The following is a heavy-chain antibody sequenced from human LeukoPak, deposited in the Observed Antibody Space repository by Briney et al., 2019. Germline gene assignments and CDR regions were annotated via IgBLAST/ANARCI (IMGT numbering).Heavy chain of an antibody. J-gene: IGHJ4*02. CDR3: ARETPSRYFDY. CDR2: MNPNSGRT. D-gene: IGHD4-23*01. CDR1: GYTLTSYD. Sequence: ASVKVSCKVSGYTLTSYDINWVRQATGQGLEWMGWMNPNSGRTGYAEKFQGRITMTRNTSISTAYMELSSLSSEDTAVYYCARETPSRYFDYWGQGALVTVSS. V-gene: IGHV1-8*01.